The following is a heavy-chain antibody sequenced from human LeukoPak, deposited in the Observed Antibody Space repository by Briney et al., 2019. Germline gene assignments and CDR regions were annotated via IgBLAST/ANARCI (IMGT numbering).Heavy chain of an antibody. CDR3: ASAIGSIWYEFDY. Sequence: GGPLRLSCAASGFTFSSYNMNWVRQAPGKGLEWVSSISSSSSYIYYAGSVKGRFTISRDNSKNTLYLQMNSLRAEDTAVYYCASAIGSIWYEFDYWGQGTLVTVSS. J-gene: IGHJ4*02. V-gene: IGHV3-21*04. CDR1: GFTFSSYN. CDR2: ISSSSSYI. D-gene: IGHD6-13*01.